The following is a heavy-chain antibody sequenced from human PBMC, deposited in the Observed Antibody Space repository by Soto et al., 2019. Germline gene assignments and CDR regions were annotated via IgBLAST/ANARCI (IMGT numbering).Heavy chain of an antibody. D-gene: IGHD3-10*02. CDR3: ARDPYGRAAHALYYFDY. Sequence: QVQLVESGGGVVQPGRSLRLSCAASGFTFSSYAMHWVRQAPGKGLEWVAVISYDGSNKYYADSVKGRFTISRDNSKNTLYLQMNSLRAEDTAVYYWARDPYGRAAHALYYFDYWGQGTLVTVSS. V-gene: IGHV3-30-3*01. CDR2: ISYDGSNK. J-gene: IGHJ4*02. CDR1: GFTFSSYA.